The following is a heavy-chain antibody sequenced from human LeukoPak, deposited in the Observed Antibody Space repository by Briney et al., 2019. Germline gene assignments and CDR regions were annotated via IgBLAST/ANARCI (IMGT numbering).Heavy chain of an antibody. Sequence: PGGTLRLSCAASGFNFRDYWMTWVRQAPGKGLEWVANIKQDESEKYYRDSVKGRFTIFRDNSKNSLYLQLNNLSGDDTAVYYCARATTGGDFDLWGQGTLVSVSS. J-gene: IGHJ3*01. CDR1: GFNFRDYW. V-gene: IGHV3-7*01. D-gene: IGHD1/OR15-1a*01. CDR2: IKQDESEK. CDR3: ARATTGGDFDL.